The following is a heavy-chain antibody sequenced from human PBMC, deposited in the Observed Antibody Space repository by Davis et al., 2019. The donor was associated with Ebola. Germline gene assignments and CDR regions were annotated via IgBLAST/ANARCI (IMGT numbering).Heavy chain of an antibody. V-gene: IGHV3-30*02. CDR3: AKDPTGHGSGNDY. CDR2: IWYDGRNT. CDR1: GFTFSTYW. Sequence: GESLKISCAASGFTFSTYWMSWVRQAPGKGLEWVAFIWYDGRNTHYIDSVKGRFTVSRDNSKNTMYLQMNSLRLEDTAVYYCAKDPTGHGSGNDYWGQGTLVIVSS. D-gene: IGHD1-1*01. J-gene: IGHJ4*02.